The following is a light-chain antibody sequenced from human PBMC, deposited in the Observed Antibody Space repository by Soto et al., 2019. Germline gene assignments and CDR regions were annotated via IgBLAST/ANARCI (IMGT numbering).Light chain of an antibody. J-gene: IGKJ1*01. Sequence: DIQMTQSPSSLSASVADRVTITCRASQVISNYLAWYQQKPGKVPKLLIYAASPLQAGVPSRFSGSGSGTEFILAISSLQPEAVATYYCQKYNSAAWSFGQGPKVDIK. CDR3: QKYNSAAWS. CDR1: QVISNY. V-gene: IGKV1-27*01. CDR2: AAS.